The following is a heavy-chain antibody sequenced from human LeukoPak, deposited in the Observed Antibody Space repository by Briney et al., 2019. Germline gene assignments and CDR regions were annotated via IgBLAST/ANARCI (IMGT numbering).Heavy chain of an antibody. Sequence: GGSLRLSCAASGFTFSSYEMNWVRQAPGKGLEWVSYISSSGSTIYYADSVKGRFTISRDNAKNSLYLQMNSLRAEDTAVYYCARDQLGGMDIWGQGTTVTVSS. V-gene: IGHV3-48*03. CDR2: ISSSGSTI. CDR1: GFTFSSYE. CDR3: ARDQLGGMDI. J-gene: IGHJ6*02. D-gene: IGHD5-18*01.